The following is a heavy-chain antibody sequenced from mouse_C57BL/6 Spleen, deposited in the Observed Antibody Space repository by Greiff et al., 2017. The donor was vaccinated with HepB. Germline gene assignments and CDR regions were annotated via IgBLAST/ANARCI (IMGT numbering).Heavy chain of an antibody. CDR2: IHPNSGIT. J-gene: IGHJ1*03. V-gene: IGHV1-64*01. Sequence: VQLQQPGAELVKPGASVKLSCKASGYTFTSYWMHWVKQRPGQGLEWIGMIHPNSGITNYNEKFKSKATLTVDKSSSTAYMQLSSLTSEDSAVYYCARRYGNWYFDVWGTGTTVTVAS. CDR1: GYTFTSYW. D-gene: IGHD2-1*01. CDR3: ARRYGNWYFDV.